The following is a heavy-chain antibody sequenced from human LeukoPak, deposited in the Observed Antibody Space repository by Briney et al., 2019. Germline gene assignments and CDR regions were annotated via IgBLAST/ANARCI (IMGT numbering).Heavy chain of an antibody. CDR2: ISGSGAST. Sequence: GGSLRLSCAASGFTFSSYAMNWVRQAPEKGLEWVSAISGSGASTYSADSVKGRFTISRDNSKNTLYLQMNSLRAEDTAVYYCAKAGSNYYYHYMDVWGKGTTVTVSS. D-gene: IGHD3-10*01. V-gene: IGHV3-23*01. CDR1: GFTFSSYA. J-gene: IGHJ6*03. CDR3: AKAGSNYYYHYMDV.